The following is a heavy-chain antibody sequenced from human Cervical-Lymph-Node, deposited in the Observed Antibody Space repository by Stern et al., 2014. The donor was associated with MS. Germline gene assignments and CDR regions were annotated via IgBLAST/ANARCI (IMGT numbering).Heavy chain of an antibody. J-gene: IGHJ6*02. CDR2: ISTYNGNT. CDR1: GYRFNSYG. CDR3: ARTNPLRFGNFHGIDV. D-gene: IGHD3-3*01. V-gene: IGHV1-18*01. Sequence: QVQLVQSGPEVKKPGASVTVSCKASGYRFNSYGINWVRQAPGQGLEWMGRISTYNGNTEYAQKIQGRGTMTTDTSTGTAYMELRSLRSDDTAVYYCARTNPLRFGNFHGIDVWGQGTTVIVSS.